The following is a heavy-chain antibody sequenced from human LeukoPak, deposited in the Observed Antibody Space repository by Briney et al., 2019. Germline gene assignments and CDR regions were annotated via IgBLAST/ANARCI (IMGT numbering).Heavy chain of an antibody. CDR1: GGTFSSYA. D-gene: IGHD5-18*01. CDR2: IIPIFGIA. Sequence: SVKVSCKASGGTFSSYAISWVRQAPGQGLEWMGRIIPIFGIANYAQKFQGGVTITADKSTSTAYMELSSLRSEDTAVYSCARDGHTAMVLPLPLNYWGQGTLVTVSS. V-gene: IGHV1-69*04. CDR3: ARDGHTAMVLPLPLNY. J-gene: IGHJ4*02.